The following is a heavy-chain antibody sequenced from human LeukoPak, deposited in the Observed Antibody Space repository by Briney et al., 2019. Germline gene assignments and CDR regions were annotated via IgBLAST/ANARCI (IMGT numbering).Heavy chain of an antibody. CDR3: ARGSGSSGWYLH. CDR1: GGSFSGYY. D-gene: IGHD6-19*01. CDR2: INHSGST. Sequence: SETLSLTCAVYGGSFSGYYCSWIRQPPGKGLEWIGEINHSGSTNYNPSLKSRVTISVDTSKNQFSLKLSSVTAADTAVYYCARGSGSSGWYLHWGQGTLVTVSS. V-gene: IGHV4-34*01. J-gene: IGHJ4*02.